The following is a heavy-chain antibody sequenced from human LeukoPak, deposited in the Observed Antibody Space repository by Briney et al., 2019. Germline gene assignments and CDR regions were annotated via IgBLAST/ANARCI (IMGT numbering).Heavy chain of an antibody. V-gene: IGHV1-69*05. CDR2: IIPIFGTA. Sequence: SVKVSCKASGGTFSSYAISWVRQAPGQGLEWMGGIIPIFGTANYAQKFQGRVTITTDESTSTAYMELSSLRSEDTAVYYCARDRTYYDSSGYFDYWGQGTLVAVSS. J-gene: IGHJ4*02. D-gene: IGHD3-22*01. CDR1: GGTFSSYA. CDR3: ARDRTYYDSSGYFDY.